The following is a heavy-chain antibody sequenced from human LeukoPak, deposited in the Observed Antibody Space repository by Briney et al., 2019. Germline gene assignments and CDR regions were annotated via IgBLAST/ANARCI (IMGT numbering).Heavy chain of an antibody. J-gene: IGHJ4*02. CDR3: ARDPGGIGWLFDY. CDR2: INPNSGVT. V-gene: IGHV1-2*02. Sequence: ASVKVSCKASGYSFTDFFLHWVRQAPGQGLEWMGWINPNSGVTDYAQKLEGRVTMTRDTSVRTAYMELSSLRSDDTAVYYCARDPGGIGWLFDYWGQGTQVTVSS. D-gene: IGHD3-16*01. CDR1: GYSFTDFF.